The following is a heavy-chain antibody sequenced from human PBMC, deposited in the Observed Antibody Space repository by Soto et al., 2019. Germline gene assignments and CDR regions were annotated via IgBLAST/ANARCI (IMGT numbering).Heavy chain of an antibody. D-gene: IGHD5-12*01. Sequence: GGSLRLSCAASGFTFDDYGMSWVRQAPGKGLEWVSAISGSGGSTYYADSVKGRFAISRDNSKNTLYLQMNSLRAEDTAVYYCAKTGYSGYDPMGYYFDYWGQGTLVTVSS. V-gene: IGHV3-23*01. CDR2: ISGSGGST. CDR1: GFTFDDYG. J-gene: IGHJ4*02. CDR3: AKTGYSGYDPMGYYFDY.